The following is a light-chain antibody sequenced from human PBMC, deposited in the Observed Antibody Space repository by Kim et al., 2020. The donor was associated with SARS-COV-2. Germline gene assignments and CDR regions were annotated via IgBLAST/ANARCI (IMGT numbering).Light chain of an antibody. CDR3: QQRTAWPPT. Sequence: EVVLTQSPDTLSLSPGDRATLPCRASRSVNNFLAWYQAKPGQAPRLLIYDATKRVSGVPARFNGSGSGTDFTLTISSLETEDFALYYSQQRTAWPPTFGQGTKVDIK. CDR2: DAT. CDR1: RSVNNF. V-gene: IGKV3-11*01. J-gene: IGKJ1*01.